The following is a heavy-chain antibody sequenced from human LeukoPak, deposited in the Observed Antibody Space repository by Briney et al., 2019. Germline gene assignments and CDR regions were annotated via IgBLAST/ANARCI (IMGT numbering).Heavy chain of an antibody. D-gene: IGHD5-12*01. Sequence: PGGSLRLSCAASGFTFHDYAIHWVRQGPGKGLEWVSGITWNSGVITYADSVKGRFTISRDNAKNSLYLEMNSLRIEDTALYYFAKDKAPRYGGVDWDLDYWGQGTLVTVSS. J-gene: IGHJ4*02. CDR1: GFTFHDYA. V-gene: IGHV3-9*01. CDR2: ITWNSGVI. CDR3: AKDKAPRYGGVDWDLDY.